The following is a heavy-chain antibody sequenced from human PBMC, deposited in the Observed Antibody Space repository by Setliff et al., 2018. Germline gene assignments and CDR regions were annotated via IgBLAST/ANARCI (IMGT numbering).Heavy chain of an antibody. CDR3: ARAPGRQDYHYMEL. D-gene: IGHD2-15*01. CDR2: VYYSGAA. Sequence: PSETLSLTCSVSGDSISAASIMAWIRQPPGKGLEFIGYVYYSGAAKYDPSLKSRVTVSVDTSRIHFSLKLRSVTAADTAVYYCARAPGRQDYHYMELWGKGTTVTV. V-gene: IGHV4-59*01. J-gene: IGHJ6*03. CDR1: GDSISAAS.